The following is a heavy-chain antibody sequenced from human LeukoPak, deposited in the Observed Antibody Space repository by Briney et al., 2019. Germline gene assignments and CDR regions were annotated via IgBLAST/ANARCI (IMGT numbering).Heavy chain of an antibody. D-gene: IGHD3-10*01. CDR3: ARDITMVRGVKGGY. CDR1: GGSISSSSYY. V-gene: IGHV4-39*02. Sequence: PSETLSLTCTVSGGSISSSSYYWGWIRQPPGKGLEWIGSIYYSGSTYYNPPLKSRVTISVDTSNNQFSLKLSSVTAADTAVYYCARDITMVRGVKGGYWGQGTLVTVSS. CDR2: IYYSGST. J-gene: IGHJ4*02.